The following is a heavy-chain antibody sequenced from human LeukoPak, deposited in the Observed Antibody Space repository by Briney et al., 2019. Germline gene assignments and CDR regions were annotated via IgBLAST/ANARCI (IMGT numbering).Heavy chain of an antibody. Sequence: SETLSLTRTVSGDSISIYYWSWIRQPPGKGLEWIGYIYTSGNTNYNPSLKGRVTMTVDTSKNQFSLNLSSVTAADTAVYYCARGRGSSWYYFDYWGQGTLVTVSS. V-gene: IGHV4-4*09. CDR3: ARGRGSSWYYFDY. CDR1: GDSISIYY. CDR2: IYTSGNT. D-gene: IGHD6-13*01. J-gene: IGHJ4*02.